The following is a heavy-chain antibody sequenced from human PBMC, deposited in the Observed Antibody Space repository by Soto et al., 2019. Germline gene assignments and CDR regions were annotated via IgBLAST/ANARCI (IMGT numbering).Heavy chain of an antibody. D-gene: IGHD1-20*01. CDR2: IYYSGST. J-gene: IGHJ4*02. Sequence: SETLSLTCTVSGSSISSYYCSWIRQPPGKGLEWIGYIYYSGSTNYNPSLKSRVTISVDTSKNQFSLKLSSVTAADTAVYYRAISKRYSTPTFDYWGQGTLVTVSS. CDR3: AISKRYSTPTFDY. V-gene: IGHV4-59*01. CDR1: GSSISSYY.